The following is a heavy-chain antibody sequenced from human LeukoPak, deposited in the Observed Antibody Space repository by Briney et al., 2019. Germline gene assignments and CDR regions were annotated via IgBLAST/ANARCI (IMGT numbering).Heavy chain of an antibody. CDR2: ISSSGDTI. Sequence: PGGSVRLSCAASGFTFRDYYMSWIRQTPGKGLEWVSYISSSGDTIYYADSVRGRFTISRDNAKNSLYLQMNSLRAEDTAVYYCAKGSGGFGELSPSDYWGQGTLVTVSS. V-gene: IGHV3-11*01. CDR1: GFTFRDYY. D-gene: IGHD3-10*01. CDR3: AKGSGGFGELSPSDY. J-gene: IGHJ4*02.